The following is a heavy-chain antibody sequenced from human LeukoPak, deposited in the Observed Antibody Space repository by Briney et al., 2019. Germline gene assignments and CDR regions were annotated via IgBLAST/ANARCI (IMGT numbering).Heavy chain of an antibody. CDR1: GSTFSNYA. D-gene: IGHD6-13*01. CDR3: AKDRRYISTWSDAFDI. CDR2: ISGSGATT. V-gene: IGHV3-23*01. J-gene: IGHJ3*02. Sequence: GGSLRLSCEASGSTFSNYAMTWVRQAPGKGLEWVSGISGSGATTYYADSVKGRFTISRDNSKNTLYLQMNSLRAEDTAVYYCAKDRRYISTWSDAFDIWGQGTMVTVSS.